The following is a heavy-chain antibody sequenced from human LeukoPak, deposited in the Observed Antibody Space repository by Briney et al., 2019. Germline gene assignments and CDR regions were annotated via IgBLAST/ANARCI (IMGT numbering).Heavy chain of an antibody. J-gene: IGHJ4*02. CDR2: ISWNSGSM. CDR3: AKGYSYGLSYFDY. CDR1: GFTFDDYA. D-gene: IGHD5-18*01. Sequence: GRSLRLSCAASGFTFDDYAMHWVRQAPGKGLEWVSGISWNSGSMGYADSVKGRFTISRDNAKNSLYLQMNSLRAEDTALYYCAKGYSYGLSYFDYWGQGTLVTVSS. V-gene: IGHV3-9*01.